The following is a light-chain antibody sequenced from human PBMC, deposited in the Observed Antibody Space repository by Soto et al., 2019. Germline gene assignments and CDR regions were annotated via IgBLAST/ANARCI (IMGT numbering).Light chain of an antibody. Sequence: QSALTQPTSVSGSPGQSITISCTGVSSDIGGYNHVSWYQQHPGKVPRPIIYDVDNRPLGVSNRFSGSQSGNMASLTISGLQAEDEADYYCCAYTARTTLSWVFGGGTKLTVL. CDR3: CAYTARTTLSWV. CDR2: DVD. J-gene: IGLJ3*02. CDR1: SSDIGGYNH. V-gene: IGLV2-14*03.